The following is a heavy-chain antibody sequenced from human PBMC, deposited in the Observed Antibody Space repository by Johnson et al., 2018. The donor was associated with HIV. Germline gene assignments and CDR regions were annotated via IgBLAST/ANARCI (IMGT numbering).Heavy chain of an antibody. D-gene: IGHD4-17*01. V-gene: IGHV3-30*04. CDR2: ISYDVTKK. CDR1: GFTFSSYA. J-gene: IGHJ3*02. CDR3: ASYGAYKSSDAFDI. Sequence: QVQLVESGGGVVQPGRSLRLSCAASGFTFSSYAMHWVRQAPGKGLEWVAVISYDVTKKYYADSVKGRFTISRDNSKNTLYLQMNSLTTEDTAVYYCASYGAYKSSDAFDIWGQGTMVTVSS.